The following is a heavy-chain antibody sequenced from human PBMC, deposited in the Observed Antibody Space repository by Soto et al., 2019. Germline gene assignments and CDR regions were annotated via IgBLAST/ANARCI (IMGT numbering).Heavy chain of an antibody. CDR1: GFTFSTYA. D-gene: IGHD2-8*01. CDR2: ITNSGGNT. CDR3: AGIYCTNGVCYTNYYYYIDV. V-gene: IGHV3-23*01. J-gene: IGHJ6*03. Sequence: EVQLLESGGGLVQPGGSLRLSCAASGFTFSTYAMSWVRQAPGKGLEWVSTITNSGGNTYYSDSVQGRFTIYRDNSKNTLYLQMNSLRAEYTAVYYCAGIYCTNGVCYTNYYYYIDVWGKGTTVTVSS.